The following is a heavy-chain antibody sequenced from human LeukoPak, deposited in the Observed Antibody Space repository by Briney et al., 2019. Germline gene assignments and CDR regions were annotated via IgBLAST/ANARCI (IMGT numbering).Heavy chain of an antibody. CDR1: GSSISSDF. Sequence: PSATRFLTCTASGSSISSDFWSWIRQPPGKGLEWIGYIHYSGSTNYNPSLKSRVTISVDTSKNQFSLRLSSVTAADTAVYYCARDRPLGTGDVFDIWGQGTMVTVSS. CDR3: ARDRPLGTGDVFDI. CDR2: IHYSGST. D-gene: IGHD1-14*01. V-gene: IGHV4-59*01. J-gene: IGHJ3*02.